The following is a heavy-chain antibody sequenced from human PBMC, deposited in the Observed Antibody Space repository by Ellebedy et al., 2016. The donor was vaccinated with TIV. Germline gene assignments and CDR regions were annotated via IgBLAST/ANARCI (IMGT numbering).Heavy chain of an antibody. V-gene: IGHV1-3*01. CDR1: GYSFTSYA. Sequence: ALVKVSCKASGYSFTSYAIYWVRQAPGQRLEWMGLITPGNGNTKYSQKFQGRVTMTRDTSTSTVYMELSSLRSEDTAVYYCARDKDILTGYLCYWGQGTLVTVSS. J-gene: IGHJ4*02. CDR2: ITPGNGNT. CDR3: ARDKDILTGYLCY. D-gene: IGHD3-9*01.